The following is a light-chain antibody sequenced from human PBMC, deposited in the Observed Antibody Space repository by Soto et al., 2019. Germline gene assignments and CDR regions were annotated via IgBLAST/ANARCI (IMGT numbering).Light chain of an antibody. V-gene: IGKV3-20*01. Sequence: EIVLTQSPGTLSLSPGERATLSCRASQNVASNYLAWYQQKSGQAPRLLFYAASNRATGVPGRCSGRGSGTDGTLTITRLETEDSAAYYCQHYGNSPYTFGQGTKLEIK. J-gene: IGKJ2*01. CDR1: QNVASNY. CDR3: QHYGNSPYT. CDR2: AAS.